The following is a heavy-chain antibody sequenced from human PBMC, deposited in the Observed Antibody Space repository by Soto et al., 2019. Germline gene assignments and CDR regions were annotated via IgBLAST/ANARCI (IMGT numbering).Heavy chain of an antibody. CDR3: ARDQREDIVASGAFDI. V-gene: IGHV1-2*04. CDR2: INPNSGGT. Sequence: ASVKVSCKASGYTFTGYYMHWVRQAPGQGLEWMGWINPNSGGTNYAQKFQGWVTMTRDTSISTAYMELSRLRSDDTAVYYCARDQREDIVASGAFDIWGQGTMVTVSS. CDR1: GYTFTGYY. J-gene: IGHJ3*02. D-gene: IGHD5-12*01.